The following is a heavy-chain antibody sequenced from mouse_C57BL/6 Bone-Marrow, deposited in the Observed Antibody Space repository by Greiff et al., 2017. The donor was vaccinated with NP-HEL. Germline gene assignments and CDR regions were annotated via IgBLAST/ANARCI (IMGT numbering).Heavy chain of an antibody. J-gene: IGHJ3*01. CDR3: VSLYYDYDPPAY. CDR2: IRSKSNNYAT. Sequence: EVMLVESGGGLVQPKGSLKLSCAASGFSFNTYAMNWVRQAPGKGLEWVARIRSKSNNYATYYADSVKDRFTISRDDSESMLYLQMNNLKTEDTAMYYCVSLYYDYDPPAYWGQGTLVTVSA. V-gene: IGHV10-1*01. D-gene: IGHD2-4*01. CDR1: GFSFNTYA.